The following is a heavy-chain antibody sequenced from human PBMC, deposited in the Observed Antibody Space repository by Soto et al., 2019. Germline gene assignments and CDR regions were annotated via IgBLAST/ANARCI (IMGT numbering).Heavy chain of an antibody. CDR1: GFTVSSNY. J-gene: IGHJ6*02. CDR2: IYSGGST. CDR3: ARELVVVAATHYYSYGMHV. Sequence: PGGSLRLSCAASGFTVSSNYMSWVRQAPGKGLEWVSVIYSGGSTYYADSVKGRFTISRHNSKNTLYLQMNSLRAEDTAVYYCARELVVVAATHYYSYGMHVSGQGTTVTVSS. D-gene: IGHD2-15*01. V-gene: IGHV3-53*04.